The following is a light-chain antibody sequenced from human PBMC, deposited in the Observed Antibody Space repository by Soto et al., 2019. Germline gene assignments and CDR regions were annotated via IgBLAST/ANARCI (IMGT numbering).Light chain of an antibody. J-gene: IGKJ4*01. Sequence: EIVMTQSPVTLSVSPGERATLSCRASQSIGSNLAWYQQKPGQAPRNLIYGASTRATGIPARFSGSGSGTDFTLTISSLQSEDFAIYYCQQYNDWPPRTFGGGTTVEI. CDR2: GAS. V-gene: IGKV3-15*01. CDR3: QQYNDWPPRT. CDR1: QSIGSN.